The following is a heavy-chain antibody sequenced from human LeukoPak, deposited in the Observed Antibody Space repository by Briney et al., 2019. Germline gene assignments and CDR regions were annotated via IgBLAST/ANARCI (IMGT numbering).Heavy chain of an antibody. D-gene: IGHD5-12*01. Sequence: PSETLSLTCTVSGGSVSSYYWSWIRQPPGKGLEWIRYIYYSGNTYYNPSLKSRVTISVDPSKNQFSLKLSSVTTADTAVYYCAREGGYASPFDSWGQGTLVTVSS. CDR1: GGSVSSYY. CDR2: IYYSGNT. J-gene: IGHJ4*02. V-gene: IGHV4-59*02. CDR3: AREGGYASPFDS.